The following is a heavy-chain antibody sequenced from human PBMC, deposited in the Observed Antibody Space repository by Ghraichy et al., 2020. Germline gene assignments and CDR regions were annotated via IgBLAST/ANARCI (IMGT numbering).Heavy chain of an antibody. CDR3: ARGLTMIVVVPGY. D-gene: IGHD3-22*01. V-gene: IGHV1-8*01. CDR2: MNPNSGNT. J-gene: IGHJ4*02. Sequence: SVKVSCKASGYTFTSYDINWVRQATGQGLEWMGWMNPNSGNTGYAQKFQGRVTMTRNTSISTAYMELSSLRSEDTAVYYCARGLTMIVVVPGYWGQGTLVTVSS. CDR1: GYTFTSYD.